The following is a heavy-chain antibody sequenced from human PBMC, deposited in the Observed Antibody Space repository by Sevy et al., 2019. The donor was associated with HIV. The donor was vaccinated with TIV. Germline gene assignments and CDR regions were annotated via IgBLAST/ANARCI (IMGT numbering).Heavy chain of an antibody. CDR1: GFTFSDHY. Sequence: GGSLRLSCAASGFTFSDHYMEWVRQAPGKGLEWVGRTRNKADSYTTEYAASVTVRFTISRADSKNSLYLQMHSLKPEDTAVYYCATHAGIAAAGRVFDYWGQGSLVTVSS. D-gene: IGHD6-13*01. V-gene: IGHV3-72*01. CDR3: ATHAGIAAAGRVFDY. CDR2: TRNKADSYTT. J-gene: IGHJ4*02.